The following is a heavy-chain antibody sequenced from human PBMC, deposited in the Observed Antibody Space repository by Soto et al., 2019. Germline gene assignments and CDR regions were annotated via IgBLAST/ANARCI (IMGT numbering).Heavy chain of an antibody. CDR3: VSVGHLGGY. Sequence: GETLRLSCTASGFTFSSYGLNWVRQAPGKGLGWVANIKEGGSAKHYADSVKGRFSISKKYASNSLYLQMNSLTAEDAAVYYCVSVGHLGGYWGQGALVTVSS. D-gene: IGHD3-16*01. CDR1: GFTFSSYG. CDR2: IKEGGSAK. J-gene: IGHJ4*02. V-gene: IGHV3-7*03.